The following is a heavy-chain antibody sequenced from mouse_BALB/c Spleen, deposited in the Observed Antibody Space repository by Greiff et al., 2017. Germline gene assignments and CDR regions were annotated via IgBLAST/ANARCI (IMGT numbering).Heavy chain of an antibody. CDR1: GFTFTDYY. CDR3: AREGGRKAMDY. J-gene: IGHJ4*01. Sequence: EVKLMESGGGLVQPGGSLRLSCATSGFTFTDYYMSWVRQPPGKALEWLGFIRNKANGYTTEYSASVKGRFTISRDNSQSILYLQMNTLRAGDSATYYCAREGGRKAMDYWGQGTSVTVSS. D-gene: IGHD1-1*01. V-gene: IGHV7-3*02. CDR2: IRNKANGYTT.